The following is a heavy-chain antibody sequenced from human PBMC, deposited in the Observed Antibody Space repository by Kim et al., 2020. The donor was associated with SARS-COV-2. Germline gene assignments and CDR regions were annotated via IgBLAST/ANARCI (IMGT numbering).Heavy chain of an antibody. CDR2: INHSGSI. J-gene: IGHJ6*02. Sequence: SETLSLTCAVYGGSFSGYYWSWIRQPPGKGLEWIGEINHSGSINYNPSLKSRVTISVDTSKNQFSLKLSSVTAADTAMYYCARGVQGYSYYYGMDVWGQG. D-gene: IGHD5-18*01. V-gene: IGHV4-34*01. CDR1: GGSFSGYY. CDR3: ARGVQGYSYYYGMDV.